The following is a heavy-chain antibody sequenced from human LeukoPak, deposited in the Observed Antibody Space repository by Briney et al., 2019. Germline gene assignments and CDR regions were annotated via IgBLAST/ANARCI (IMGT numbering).Heavy chain of an antibody. D-gene: IGHD2-15*01. CDR1: GGSISSSSYY. CDR3: ARGCSGGSCHPLDYYYYGMDV. CDR2: INHSGST. J-gene: IGHJ6*02. Sequence: SETLSLTCTVSGGSISSSSYYWSWIRQPPGKGLEWIGEINHSGSTNYNPSLKSRVTISVDTSKNQFSLKLSSVTAADTAVYYCARGCSGGSCHPLDYYYYGMDVWGQGTTVTVSS. V-gene: IGHV4-39*07.